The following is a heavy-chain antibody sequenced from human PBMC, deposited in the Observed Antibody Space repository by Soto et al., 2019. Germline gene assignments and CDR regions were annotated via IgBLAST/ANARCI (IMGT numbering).Heavy chain of an antibody. CDR2: LTGSGGTT. CDR3: ARERVYEEHYYYGMDV. Sequence: GVSPILSCIASGVTFSTYAMSWVRQAPGKGLEWVSGLTGSGGTTFYADSVKGRFTISRDNSKNTLYLQMNSLRAEDTAVYYCARERVYEEHYYYGMDVWGQGTTVTVSS. CDR1: GVTFSTYA. D-gene: IGHD5-12*01. V-gene: IGHV3-23*01. J-gene: IGHJ6*02.